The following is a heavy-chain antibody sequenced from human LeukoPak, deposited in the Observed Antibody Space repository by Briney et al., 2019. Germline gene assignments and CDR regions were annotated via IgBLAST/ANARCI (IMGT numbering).Heavy chain of an antibody. CDR2: IYPGDSDT. V-gene: IGHV5-51*01. CDR1: GYSFTSYW. CDR3: ARFGARLMGATYGPNY. Sequence: GESLKISCKGSGYSFTSYWIGWVRQMPGKGLEWMGIIYPGDSDTRYSPSFQGQVTISADKSISTAYLQWSSLKASDTAMYYCARFGARLMGATYGPNYWGQGTLVTVSS. D-gene: IGHD1-26*01. J-gene: IGHJ4*02.